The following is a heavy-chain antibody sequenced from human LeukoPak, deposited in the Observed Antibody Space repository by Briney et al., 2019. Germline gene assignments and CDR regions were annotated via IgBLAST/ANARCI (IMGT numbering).Heavy chain of an antibody. CDR3: ARVVVRYCSSTGCRRYFVY. Sequence: SETLSLTCTVAGGSISSSSYYWGWIRQPPGEGLEWIGSIYYSGSTYYNPSLKSRVTISVDTAKNQFSLKLSSVTAADTAVYYYARVVVRYCSSTGCRRYFVYWGQGTLVPVSS. J-gene: IGHJ4*02. CDR1: GGSISSSSYY. V-gene: IGHV4-39*07. D-gene: IGHD2-2*01. CDR2: IYYSGST.